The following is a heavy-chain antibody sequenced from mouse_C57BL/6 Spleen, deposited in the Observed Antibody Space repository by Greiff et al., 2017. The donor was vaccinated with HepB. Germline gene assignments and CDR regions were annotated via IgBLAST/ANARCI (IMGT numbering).Heavy chain of an antibody. V-gene: IGHV1-15*01. CDR3: TRRYYTHWYFDV. Sequence: VKVVESGAELVRPGASVTLSCKASGYTFTDYEMHWVKQTPVHGLEWIGAIDPETGGTAYNQKSKGKAILTADKSSSTAYMELRSLTSEDSAVYYCTRRYYTHWYFDVWGTGTTVTVSS. CDR2: IDPETGGT. J-gene: IGHJ1*03. CDR1: GYTFTDYE. D-gene: IGHD2-12*01.